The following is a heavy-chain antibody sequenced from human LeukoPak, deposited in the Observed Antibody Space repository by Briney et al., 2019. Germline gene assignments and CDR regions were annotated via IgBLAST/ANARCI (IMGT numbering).Heavy chain of an antibody. CDR3: ARDSGYSNYVDWFDP. D-gene: IGHD4-11*01. J-gene: IGHJ5*02. Sequence: PSETLSLTCTVSGGSISSYYWSWIRQPAGKGLEWIGRIYTSGSTNYNPSLKSRVTMSVDTSKNQFSLKLSSVTAADTAVYYCARDSGYSNYVDWFDPWGQGTLVTVSS. CDR2: IYTSGST. V-gene: IGHV4-4*07. CDR1: GGSISSYY.